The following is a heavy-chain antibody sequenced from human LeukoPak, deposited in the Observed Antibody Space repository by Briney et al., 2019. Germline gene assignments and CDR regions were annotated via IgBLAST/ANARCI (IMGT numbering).Heavy chain of an antibody. J-gene: IGHJ4*02. CDR3: ARVYYYDNSGYGKDYFDY. Sequence: PSETLSLTCTVSGGSISNYYWSWIRQPPGKGLEWIGYIYYNGNTNYNPSLKSRVTMSVDTSKNQFSLKLSSVTAADTAVYYCARVYYYDNSGYGKDYFDYWGQGTLVTVSS. D-gene: IGHD3-22*01. V-gene: IGHV4-59*08. CDR1: GGSISNYY. CDR2: IYYNGNT.